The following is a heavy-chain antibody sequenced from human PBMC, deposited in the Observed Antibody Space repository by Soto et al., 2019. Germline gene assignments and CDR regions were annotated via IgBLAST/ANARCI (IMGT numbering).Heavy chain of an antibody. CDR1: GFTFSSSW. CDR3: VRVPTGGYAFSLDDY. V-gene: IGHV3-74*01. J-gene: IGHJ4*02. Sequence: EVQLVESGGGLVQPGGSLRLSCAASGFTFSSSWMHWVRQAPGKGLVWVSRINSDGSSTTYADSVKGRFTISRDNAKNTLYLQMNSLRAEDTAVYYCVRVPTGGYAFSLDDYWGQGTLVTVSS. CDR2: INSDGSST. D-gene: IGHD5-12*01.